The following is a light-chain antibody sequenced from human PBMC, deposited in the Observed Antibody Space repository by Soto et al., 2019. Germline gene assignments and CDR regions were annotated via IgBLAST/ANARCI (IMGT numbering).Light chain of an antibody. CDR1: SSDVGAYKY. V-gene: IGLV2-8*01. J-gene: IGLJ3*02. CDR2: EVN. CDR3: TSSVGNDIWV. Sequence: QSVLTQPPSASGSPGQSVTISCTGTSSDVGAYKYVSWYQQYPGKAPTLMIYEVNKRPSGVPDRFSGFKSGNTASLTVSGLQAEDEADYYCTSSVGNDIWVFGGGTKLTVL.